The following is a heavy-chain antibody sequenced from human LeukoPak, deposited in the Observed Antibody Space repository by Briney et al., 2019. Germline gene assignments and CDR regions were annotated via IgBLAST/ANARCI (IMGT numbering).Heavy chain of an antibody. CDR1: GGTFSSYA. J-gene: IGHJ6*03. CDR3: ARNAVVTANYYYYYMDV. V-gene: IGHV1-69*06. D-gene: IGHD2-21*02. Sequence: SVKVSCKASGGTFSSYAISWVRQAPGQGLEWMGGIIPIFGTANYAQKFQGRVTITADKSTSTAYMELSSLRSEDTAVYYCARNAVVTANYYYYYMDVWGKGTTVTISS. CDR2: IIPIFGTA.